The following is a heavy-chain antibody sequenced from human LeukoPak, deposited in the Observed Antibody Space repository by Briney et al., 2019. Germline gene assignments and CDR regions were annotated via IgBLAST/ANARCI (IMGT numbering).Heavy chain of an antibody. Sequence: SETLSLTCTVSLDSTTSNFWSWVRQPPGKGLEWIGEIHRSGSPNYNPSLQSRVTISIDRSRNQIVLELSSVTAAYTAVYYCAREILGGFNPGAYWGQGILVTVSS. J-gene: IGHJ4*02. V-gene: IGHV4-4*02. D-gene: IGHD1-14*01. CDR3: AREILGGFNPGAY. CDR2: IHRSGSP. CDR1: LDSTTSNF.